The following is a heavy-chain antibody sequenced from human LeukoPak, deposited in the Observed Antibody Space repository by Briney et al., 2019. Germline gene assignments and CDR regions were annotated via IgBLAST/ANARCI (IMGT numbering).Heavy chain of an antibody. CDR1: GGTFSSYA. V-gene: IGHV1-69*04. J-gene: IGHJ4*02. CDR2: IIPILGIA. CDR3: ARTYGDYYFFDY. D-gene: IGHD4-17*01. Sequence: SVKVSCKASGGTFSSYAISWVRQAPGQGLEWMGRIIPILGIANYAQKFQGRATITADKSTSTAYMELSSLRSEDTAVYYCARTYGDYYFFDYWGQGTLVTVSS.